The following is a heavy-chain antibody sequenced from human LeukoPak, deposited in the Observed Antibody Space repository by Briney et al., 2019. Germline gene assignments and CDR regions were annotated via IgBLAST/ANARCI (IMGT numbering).Heavy chain of an antibody. D-gene: IGHD2-2*01. Sequence: GASVKVSCKAAGGTFSSYAISWVRQAPGQGLEWMGGIIPIFGTANYAQKFQGRVTITADESTSTAYMELSSLRSEDTAVYYCATDPGEIVPAAKGPRGDYCYGMDIWGQGTTVTVSS. J-gene: IGHJ6*02. CDR1: GGTFSSYA. V-gene: IGHV1-69*13. CDR2: IIPIFGTA. CDR3: ATDPGEIVPAAKGPRGDYCYGMDI.